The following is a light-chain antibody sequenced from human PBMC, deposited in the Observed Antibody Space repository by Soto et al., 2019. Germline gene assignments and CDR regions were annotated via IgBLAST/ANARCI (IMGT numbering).Light chain of an antibody. Sequence: QSALTQPASVSASPGQSITISCTGTSSDVGGSNYVSWYQQHPGKAPKLMIYEVSNRPSGVSNRFSGSKSGNTASLTISGLQAEDEADYYCSSYTSSSTRVFGTGTKLTVL. CDR3: SSYTSSSTRV. CDR2: EVS. CDR1: SSDVGGSNY. V-gene: IGLV2-14*01. J-gene: IGLJ1*01.